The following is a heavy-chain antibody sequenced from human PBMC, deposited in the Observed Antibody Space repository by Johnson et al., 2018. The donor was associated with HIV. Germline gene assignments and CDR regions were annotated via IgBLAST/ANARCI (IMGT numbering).Heavy chain of an antibody. CDR2: IYSGGTT. CDR1: GFTFSTYG. D-gene: IGHD6-13*01. Sequence: VQLVESGGGVVQPGRSLRLSCAASGFTFSTYGMSWVRQAPGKGLEWVSFIYSGGTTYYADSVKGRFTISRDDSKNSLYLQMNSLNSEDTAVYYCATGASSTWSLGAFDIWGQGTMVTVSS. J-gene: IGHJ3*02. CDR3: ATGASSTWSLGAFDI. V-gene: IGHV3-66*01.